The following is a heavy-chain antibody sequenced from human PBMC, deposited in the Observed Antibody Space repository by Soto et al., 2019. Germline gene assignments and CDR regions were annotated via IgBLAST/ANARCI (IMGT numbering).Heavy chain of an antibody. J-gene: IGHJ4*02. Sequence: QVQLVQSGAEVKKPGASVKVSCKASGYTFTGYYMHWVRQAPGQGLEWMGWINPIFGTANYAQKFQGRVTITADKSTSTAYMELSSLRSEDTAVYYSARAREERDYYYLDYWGQGTLVTVSS. CDR2: INPIFGTA. CDR3: ARAREERDYYYLDY. V-gene: IGHV1-69*06. D-gene: IGHD1-26*01. CDR1: GYTFTGYY.